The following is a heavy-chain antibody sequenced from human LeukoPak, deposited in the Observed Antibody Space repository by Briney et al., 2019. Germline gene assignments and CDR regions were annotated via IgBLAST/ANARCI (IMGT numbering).Heavy chain of an antibody. V-gene: IGHV3-53*01. CDR3: ARDHRSSTWPFDY. Sequence: GGSLRLSCAASGFTVSTNYMSWVRQAPGKGLEWVSVIYSGDSTYYADSVKGHFTISRDNSQNTLYLQMNSLSAEDTAVYYCARDHRSSTWPFDYWGQGTLVAVSS. D-gene: IGHD2-2*01. J-gene: IGHJ4*02. CDR1: GFTVSTNY. CDR2: IYSGDST.